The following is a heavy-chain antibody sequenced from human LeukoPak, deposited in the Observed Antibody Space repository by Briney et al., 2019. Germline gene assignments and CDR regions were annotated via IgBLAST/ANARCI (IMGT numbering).Heavy chain of an antibody. J-gene: IGHJ6*03. Sequence: ASVKVACKASGYTFTSYYMHWVRQSPGQGLEWMAIINPSVGSTSYAQKFKGRVTMTRDTSTSTVYMELSSLRSEDTAVYYCARGSVVVTAWGPMDVWGKRTTVTVSS. V-gene: IGHV1-46*01. D-gene: IGHD2-21*02. CDR3: ARGSVVVTAWGPMDV. CDR1: GYTFTSYY. CDR2: INPSVGST.